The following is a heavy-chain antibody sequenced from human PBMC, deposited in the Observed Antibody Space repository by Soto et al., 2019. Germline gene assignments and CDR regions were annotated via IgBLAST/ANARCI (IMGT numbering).Heavy chain of an antibody. CDR2: ISGSGGST. V-gene: IGHV3-23*01. Sequence: EVQLLESGGGLVQPGGSLRLSCAASGFTFSSYAMSWVRQAPGKGLEWVSAISGSGGSTYYADSVKGRFTISRDNSKNPLYLQMNSLRAEDTAVYYCAKWALLWFGESLHYMDVWGKGTTVTVSS. J-gene: IGHJ6*03. CDR1: GFTFSSYA. D-gene: IGHD3-10*01. CDR3: AKWALLWFGESLHYMDV.